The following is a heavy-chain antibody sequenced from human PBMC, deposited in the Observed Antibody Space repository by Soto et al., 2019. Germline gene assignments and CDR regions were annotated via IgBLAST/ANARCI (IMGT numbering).Heavy chain of an antibody. CDR1: GGSIRDYY. CDR3: VRLRRPPRASHS. J-gene: IGHJ4*02. Sequence: SETLSLTCTGSGGSIRDYYWGWIRQSPGKGLEWIGYIYYTGTTKYNPSLKSRVTISVDSSKNQFSLKLDSVTAADTAVYYCVRLRRPPRASHSWGPGTLVTVSS. CDR2: IYYTGTT. D-gene: IGHD6-6*01. V-gene: IGHV4-59*08.